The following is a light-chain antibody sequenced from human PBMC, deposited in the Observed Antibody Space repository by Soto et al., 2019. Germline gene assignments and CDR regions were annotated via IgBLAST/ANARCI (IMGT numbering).Light chain of an antibody. CDR1: SSNIGRNF. CDR2: DNN. CDR3: GTWDSSLNGFV. V-gene: IGLV1-51*01. J-gene: IGLJ1*01. Sequence: QSVLMQPPSVSAAPGQKVTISCSGSSSNIGRNFVSWYQHLPGTAPKLLIYDNNKRPSGIPDRFSGSKSDTSATLGITGLQTGDEADYYCGTWDSSLNGFVFGTGTKVTVL.